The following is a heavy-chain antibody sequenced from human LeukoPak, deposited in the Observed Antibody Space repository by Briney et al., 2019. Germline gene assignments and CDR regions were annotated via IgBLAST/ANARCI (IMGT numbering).Heavy chain of an antibody. D-gene: IGHD2-15*01. CDR2: IYYSGST. Sequence: SETLSLTCTVSGGSLSSYYWSWIRQPPGKGLEWIGYIYYSGSTNYNPSLKSRVTISVDTSKNQFSLKLSSVTAADTAVYYCARDQIGYCSGGSCYTGWFDPWGQGTLVTVSS. V-gene: IGHV4-59*01. J-gene: IGHJ5*02. CDR1: GGSLSSYY. CDR3: ARDQIGYCSGGSCYTGWFDP.